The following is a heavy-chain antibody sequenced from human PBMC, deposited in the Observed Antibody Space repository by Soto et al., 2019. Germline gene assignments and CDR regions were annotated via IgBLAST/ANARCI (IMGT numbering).Heavy chain of an antibody. CDR3: ARWVEYCRSANCWKYWYFAL. D-gene: IGHD2-2*01. Sequence: QMQLVESGGGVVQPGRSLRLSCAASGFTFRSYDMHWVRQAPGKGLDWVALISFDESTEDYADSVKGRFTLSRDNYKKTLIVELNTMRPEDSAMYYWARWVEYCRSANCWKYWYFALWGRGTLVTVSS. V-gene: IGHV3-30-3*01. CDR1: GFTFRSYD. CDR2: ISFDESTE. J-gene: IGHJ2*01.